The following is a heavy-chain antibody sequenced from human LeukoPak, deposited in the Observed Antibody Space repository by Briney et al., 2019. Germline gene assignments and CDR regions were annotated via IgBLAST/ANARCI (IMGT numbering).Heavy chain of an antibody. CDR3: ARVPMTATGTYYFDY. D-gene: IGHD1-1*01. J-gene: IGHJ4*02. CDR2: IYYSGST. CDR1: GGSISGYY. V-gene: IGHV4-31*03. Sequence: SETLSLTCTVSGGSISGYYWSWIRQHPGKGLEWIGYIYYSGSTYYNPSLKSRVTISVDTSKNQFSLKLSSVTAADTAVYYCARVPMTATGTYYFDYWGQGTLVTVSS.